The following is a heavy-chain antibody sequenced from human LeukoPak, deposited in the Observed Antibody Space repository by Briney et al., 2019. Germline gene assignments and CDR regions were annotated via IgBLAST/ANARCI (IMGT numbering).Heavy chain of an antibody. J-gene: IGHJ4*02. CDR3: AKVHTNYYGSGSGDY. CDR1: GFTFSSYA. Sequence: GGSLRLSCAASGFTFSSYAMSWVRQAPGKGLEWVSAISGSGGSTYYADSVKGRFTISRDNSKNTVYLQMNSLRAEDTAVYYCAKVHTNYYGSGSGDYWGQGTLVTVSS. D-gene: IGHD3-10*01. CDR2: ISGSGGST. V-gene: IGHV3-23*01.